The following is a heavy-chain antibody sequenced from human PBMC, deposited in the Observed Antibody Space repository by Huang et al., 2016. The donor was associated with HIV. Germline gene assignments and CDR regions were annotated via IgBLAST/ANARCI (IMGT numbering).Heavy chain of an antibody. Sequence: QVQLVQSGSEFKKPGASVRISCRASGYTFTSYNINWVRQAPGQGLEWMGWINAATGTQTYAQAFTGRFVFSLDTSVATSFLQITSLRADDTAVYFCARGGDGSAWQTPLVWFDPWGQGTLVTVSS. CDR3: ARGGDGSAWQTPLVWFDP. J-gene: IGHJ5*02. V-gene: IGHV7-4-1*02. CDR1: GYTFTSYN. D-gene: IGHD6-25*01. CDR2: INAATGTQ.